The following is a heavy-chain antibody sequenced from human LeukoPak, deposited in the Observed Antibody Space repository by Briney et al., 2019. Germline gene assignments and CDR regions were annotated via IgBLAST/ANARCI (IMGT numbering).Heavy chain of an antibody. J-gene: IGHJ4*02. CDR2: INHSGST. D-gene: IGHD2-2*01. CDR1: GGSFSGYY. Sequence: SETLSLTCVVYGGSFSGYYWTWIRQPPGKGLEWIGEINHSGSTNYNPSLKSRVTISVDTSKNQFSLKLSSVTAADTAVYYCARGPEDIVVVPAAKSGFDYWGQGTLVTVSS. CDR3: ARGPEDIVVVPAAKSGFDY. V-gene: IGHV4-34*01.